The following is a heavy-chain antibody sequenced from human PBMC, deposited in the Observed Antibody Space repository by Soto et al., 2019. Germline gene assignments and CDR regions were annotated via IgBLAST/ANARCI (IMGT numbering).Heavy chain of an antibody. CDR3: AKESMSVAVSASRVYGMDV. D-gene: IGHD6-6*01. J-gene: IGHJ6*02. V-gene: IGHV3-23*01. CDR2: TRSNGEYT. Sequence: GGSLRLSCAVSGFTFSNYAMTWVRQAPGKGLEWVSTTRSNGEYTYYADSVKGRFTVSRDDSQNALFLEMSSLRAEDTAVYYCAKESMSVAVSASRVYGMDVWGQGTTVTVSS. CDR1: GFTFSNYA.